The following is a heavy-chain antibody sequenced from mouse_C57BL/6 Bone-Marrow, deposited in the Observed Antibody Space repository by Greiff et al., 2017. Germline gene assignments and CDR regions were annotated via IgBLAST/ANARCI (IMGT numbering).Heavy chain of an antibody. CDR1: GYTFTDYY. D-gene: IGHD1-1*01. J-gene: IGHJ3*01. CDR3: ASPFYYYGSPFAY. CDR2: IYPGSGNT. V-gene: IGHV1-76*01. Sequence: VQLQESGAELVRPGASVKLSCKASGYTFTDYYINWVKQRPGQGLEWIARIYPGSGNTYYNEKFKGKATLTAEKSSSTAYMQLSSLTSEDSAVYFCASPFYYYGSPFAYWGQGTLVTVSA.